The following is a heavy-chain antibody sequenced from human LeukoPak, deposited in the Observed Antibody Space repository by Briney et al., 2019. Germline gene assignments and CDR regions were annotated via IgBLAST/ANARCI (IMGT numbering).Heavy chain of an antibody. CDR1: GYTFTGYY. CDR2: INPNSGDT. D-gene: IGHD3-22*01. CDR3: ARDPGDSSGYLSQSDY. J-gene: IGHJ4*02. V-gene: IGHV1-2*02. Sequence: GASVTVSFTTSGYTFTGYYMHWVRQAPGQGLEWMGWINPNSGDTNYAQKFQGRVTMTRERSISTAYLELSRLISDDTAVYYCARDPGDSSGYLSQSDYWGQGTLVTVSS.